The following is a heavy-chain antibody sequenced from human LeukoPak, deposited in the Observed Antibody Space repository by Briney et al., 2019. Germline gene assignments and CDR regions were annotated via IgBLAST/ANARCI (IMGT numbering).Heavy chain of an antibody. D-gene: IGHD4-17*01. CDR2: TNPSGGST. CDR1: GYTFTSYG. Sequence: ASVKVSCKASGYTFTSYGISWVRQAPGQGLEWMGITNPSGGSTSYAQKFQGRVTMTRDMSTSTVYMELSSLRSEDTAVYYCASQGYGDSAFDYWGQGTLVTVSS. J-gene: IGHJ4*02. CDR3: ASQGYGDSAFDY. V-gene: IGHV1-46*01.